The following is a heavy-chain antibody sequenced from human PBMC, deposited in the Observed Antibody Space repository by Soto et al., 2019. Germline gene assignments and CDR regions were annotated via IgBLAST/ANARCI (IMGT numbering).Heavy chain of an antibody. CDR2: ISSNGGST. CDR3: ARVAYGSGSYYIDY. V-gene: IGHV3-64*01. J-gene: IGHJ4*02. Sequence: GSLRLSCAASGFTFSSYAMHWVRQAPGKGLEYVSAISSNGGSTYYANSVKGRFTISRDNSKNTLYLQMGSLRAEVMAVYYCARVAYGSGSYYIDYWGQGTLVTVSS. CDR1: GFTFSSYA. D-gene: IGHD3-10*01.